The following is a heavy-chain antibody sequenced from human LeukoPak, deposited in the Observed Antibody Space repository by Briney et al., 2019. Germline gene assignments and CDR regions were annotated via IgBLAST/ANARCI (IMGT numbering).Heavy chain of an antibody. CDR3: ARDFGTFYYGSGGNFDY. Sequence: GGSLRLSCAASGFTFSSYSMNWVHQAPGKGLEWVSYISSSSTIYYADSVKGRFTISRDNAKNSLYLQTNSLRDEDTAVYYCARDFGTFYYGSGGNFDYWGQGTLVTVSS. V-gene: IGHV3-48*02. D-gene: IGHD3-10*01. J-gene: IGHJ4*02. CDR2: ISSSSTI. CDR1: GFTFSSYS.